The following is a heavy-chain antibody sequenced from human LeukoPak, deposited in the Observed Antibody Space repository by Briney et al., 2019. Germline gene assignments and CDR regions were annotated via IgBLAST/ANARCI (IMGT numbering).Heavy chain of an antibody. Sequence: SETLSLTCTVSGGSISSYYWSWIRQHPGKGLEWIGYIYYSGNTNYNPSLKSRVTMSVDTSKNQFSLKMSSVTAADTAVYYCASIQGDAFDIWGRGTMVTVSS. CDR2: IYYSGNT. CDR1: GGSISSYY. CDR3: ASIQGDAFDI. V-gene: IGHV4-59*01. J-gene: IGHJ3*02.